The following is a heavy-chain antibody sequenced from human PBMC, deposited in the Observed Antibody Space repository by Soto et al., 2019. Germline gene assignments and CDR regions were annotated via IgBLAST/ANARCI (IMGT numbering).Heavy chain of an antibody. V-gene: IGHV4-30-2*01. CDR1: GGSISSGGYS. Sequence: SETLSLTCAVSGGSISSGGYSWSWIRQPPGKGLEWIGYIYHSGGTYYNPSLESRVTISLDRSKNQFSLKLTSVTAADTAVYYCARVRQNYFGSGSLDYLGQGTLVTVSS. J-gene: IGHJ4*02. D-gene: IGHD3-10*01. CDR2: IYHSGGT. CDR3: ARVRQNYFGSGSLDY.